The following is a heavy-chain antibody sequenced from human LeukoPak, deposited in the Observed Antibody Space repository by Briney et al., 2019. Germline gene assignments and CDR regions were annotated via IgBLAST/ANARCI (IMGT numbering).Heavy chain of an antibody. V-gene: IGHV3-7*01. J-gene: IGHJ6*02. D-gene: IGHD6-13*01. CDR2: IKQDGSEK. CDR1: GFTFSSYW. CDR3: AREFSSSWAYYYYGMDV. Sequence: GGSLRLSCAASGFTFSSYWMSWVRQAPGKGLEWVANIKQDGSEKYYVDSVKGRFTISRDNAKNLLYLQMNSLRAEDTAVYYCAREFSSSWAYYYYGMDVWGQGTTVTVSS.